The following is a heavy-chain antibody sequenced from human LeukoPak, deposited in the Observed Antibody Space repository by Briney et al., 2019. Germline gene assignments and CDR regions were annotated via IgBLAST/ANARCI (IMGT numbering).Heavy chain of an antibody. CDR3: AREGLLYRNY. J-gene: IGHJ4*02. Sequence: GGSLRLSCAASGFTFSSYAMSWVRQAPGKGLEWVSTISGSGDNTYYADSVKGRFTISRDNAKNTLYLQMNSLRAEDTAVYYCAREGLLYRNYWGQGTLVTVSS. D-gene: IGHD2-2*02. CDR2: ISGSGDNT. CDR1: GFTFSSYA. V-gene: IGHV3-23*01.